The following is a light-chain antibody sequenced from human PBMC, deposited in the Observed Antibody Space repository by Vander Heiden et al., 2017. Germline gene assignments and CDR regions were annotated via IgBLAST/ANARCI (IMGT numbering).Light chain of an antibody. CDR1: SSNIGSYT. CDR3: AAWDDSLNGVV. V-gene: IGLV1-44*01. J-gene: IGLJ2*01. Sequence: QSVLAQPPSASGTPGQRVTISCSGSSSNIGSYTVNWYQQRPGTAPKLLIYTNHQRPSGVPDRFSGSRSGTSASLAISGLQSDDEAEYYCAAWDDSLNGVVFGGGTKLTVL. CDR2: TNH.